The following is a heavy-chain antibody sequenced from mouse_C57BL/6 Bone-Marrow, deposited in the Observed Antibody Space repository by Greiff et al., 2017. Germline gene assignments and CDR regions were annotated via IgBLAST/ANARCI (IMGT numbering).Heavy chain of an antibody. CDR3: ARSGDYESSYWYVDV. CDR2: ISPRDGST. J-gene: IGHJ1*03. Sequence: QVQLQQSDAELVKPGASVKISCKVSGYTFTDHTIHWMKQRPEQGLEWIGYISPRDGSTKYNEKFKGKATLTADKASSTAYMQLNSLTSEDSAVYFCARSGDYESSYWYVDVWGTGTTVTISS. V-gene: IGHV1-78*01. D-gene: IGHD2-4*01. CDR1: GYTFTDHT.